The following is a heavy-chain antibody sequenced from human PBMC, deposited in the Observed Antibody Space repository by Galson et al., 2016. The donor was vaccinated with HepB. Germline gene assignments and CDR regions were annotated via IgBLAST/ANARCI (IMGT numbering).Heavy chain of an antibody. V-gene: IGHV3-66*01. D-gene: IGHD3-16*01. CDR1: GLTVSSKS. CDR2: LYGGGTT. Sequence: SLRLSCAASGLTVSSKSMSWVRQTPGKGLEWVSVLYGGGTTAYADSVRGRFTISRDNSKNTLYLQMNRVRAEDTAVYYCAKGGRFMDDWGQGTQVTVSS. J-gene: IGHJ4*02. CDR3: AKGGRFMDD.